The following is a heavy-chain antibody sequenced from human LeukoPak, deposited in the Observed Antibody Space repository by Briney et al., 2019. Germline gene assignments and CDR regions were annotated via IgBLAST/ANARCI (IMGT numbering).Heavy chain of an antibody. Sequence: GESLKISCKGSGYSFTSYWIGWVRQMPGKGLEWMGIIYPGDSDTRYSPSFQGQVTISADKSISTAYLQWSSLEASDTAMYYCARHIRYCSSISCYTIDYWGQGTLVAVSS. CDR1: GYSFTSYW. V-gene: IGHV5-51*01. D-gene: IGHD2-2*02. J-gene: IGHJ4*02. CDR3: ARHIRYCSSISCYTIDY. CDR2: IYPGDSDT.